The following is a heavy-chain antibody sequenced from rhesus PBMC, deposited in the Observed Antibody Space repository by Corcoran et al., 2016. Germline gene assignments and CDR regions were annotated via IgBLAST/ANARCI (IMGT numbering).Heavy chain of an antibody. D-gene: IGHD6-43*01. Sequence: QVQLQESGPAVVKPSETLSLTCAVSGGPISSSNWWDWIRPSPGKGGGWTGGINDSTGNTVYSPSLKGRVTLSIDTAQNQFSLKLSAVTAADTAVYFCARHLGSSYGWRFDVWGAGVLVTVSS. CDR1: GGPISSSNW. V-gene: IGHV4-93*02. J-gene: IGHJ5-1*01. CDR3: ARHLGSSYGWRFDV. CDR2: INDSTGNT.